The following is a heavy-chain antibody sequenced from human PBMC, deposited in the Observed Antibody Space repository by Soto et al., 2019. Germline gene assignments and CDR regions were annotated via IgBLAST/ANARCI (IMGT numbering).Heavy chain of an antibody. CDR3: ARDPGSIVGADDY. CDR2: IIPIFGTA. D-gene: IGHD1-26*01. CDR1: GGTFSSYA. J-gene: IGHJ4*02. Sequence: ASVKVSCNASGGTFSSYAISWVRQAPGQGLEWMGGIIPIFGTANYAQKFQGRVTITADESTSTAYMELSSLRSEDTAVYYCARDPGSIVGADDYWGQGTLGTVSA. V-gene: IGHV1-69*13.